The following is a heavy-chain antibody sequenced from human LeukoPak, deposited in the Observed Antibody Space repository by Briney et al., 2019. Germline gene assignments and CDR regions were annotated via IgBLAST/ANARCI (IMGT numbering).Heavy chain of an antibody. D-gene: IGHD4-17*01. CDR3: AALHTGTFVDY. Sequence: GGSLRLSCAASGFSFGGYGMHWVRQVPGKGLEWVAFIRYDGITKFYIDSVKGRFAISRDNSKNTLSLQMNSLRTEDTAVYYCAALHTGTFVDYRGQGTLVTVSS. V-gene: IGHV3-30*02. CDR1: GFSFGGYG. J-gene: IGHJ4*02. CDR2: IRYDGITK.